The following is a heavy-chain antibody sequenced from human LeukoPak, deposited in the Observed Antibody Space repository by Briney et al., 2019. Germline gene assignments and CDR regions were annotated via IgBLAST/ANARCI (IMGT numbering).Heavy chain of an antibody. V-gene: IGHV3-53*05. J-gene: IGHJ4*02. CDR3: AKDKYRTGIAAAGTHFDY. CDR1: GFTVSSNY. CDR2: IYSGGST. D-gene: IGHD6-13*01. Sequence: GGSLRLSCAASGFTVSSNYMNWVRQAPGKGLEWVSVIYSGGSTYYAESVKGRFTISRDNAKNSLYLQMNSLRAEDMALYYCAKDKYRTGIAAAGTHFDYWGQGTLVTVSS.